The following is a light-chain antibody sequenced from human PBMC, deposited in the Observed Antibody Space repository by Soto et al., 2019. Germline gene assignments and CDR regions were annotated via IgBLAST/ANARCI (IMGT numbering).Light chain of an antibody. J-gene: IGKJ1*01. Sequence: DIQMTQSPSTLSASVGDRVTITCRASQSLNSWLAWYQHKPGKAPKLLIHKASILASGVPARFSGSDSGAEFTLTISSLQPDDFATYYCQHPIGYSGMFGQGTKVDIK. CDR3: QHPIGYSGM. V-gene: IGKV1-5*03. CDR2: KAS. CDR1: QSLNSW.